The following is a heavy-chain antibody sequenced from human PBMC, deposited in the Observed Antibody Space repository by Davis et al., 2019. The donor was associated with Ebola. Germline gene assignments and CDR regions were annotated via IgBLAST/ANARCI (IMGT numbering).Heavy chain of an antibody. CDR2: IYRDYST. Sequence: GGSLRLSCAVPGFTVTANFISWVRQAPGKGLEWVSVIYRDYSTYYADSVKGRFTISRDNSRGTLYLQMNSLRVEDSAIYYCVKDSSNIWFDIWGQGTLVTVSS. D-gene: IGHD2/OR15-2a*01. CDR1: GFTVTANF. CDR3: VKDSSNIWFDI. J-gene: IGHJ3*02. V-gene: IGHV3-66*01.